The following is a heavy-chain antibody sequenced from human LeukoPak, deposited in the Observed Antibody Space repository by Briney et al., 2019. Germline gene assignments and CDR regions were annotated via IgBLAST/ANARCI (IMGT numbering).Heavy chain of an antibody. J-gene: IGHJ4*02. CDR3: AREYSSSWHEIDY. CDR1: GFTFSSYW. D-gene: IGHD6-13*01. V-gene: IGHV3-7*03. CDR2: IKQDGSEK. Sequence: GGSLRLSCAASGFTFSSYWMSWVRQAPGKGLEWVANIKQDGSEKYYVDSVKGRFTISRDNAKNSLYLQMNSLRAEDTALYHCAREYSSSWHEIDYWGQGTLVTVSS.